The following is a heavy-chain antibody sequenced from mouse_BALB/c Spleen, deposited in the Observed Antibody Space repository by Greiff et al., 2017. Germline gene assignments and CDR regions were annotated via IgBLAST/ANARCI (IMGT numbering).Heavy chain of an antibody. CDR3: AREEDGAMDY. CDR2: INPGSGGT. Sequence: QVQLKESGAELVRPGTSVKVSCKASGYAFTNYLIEWVKQRPGQGLEWIGVINPGSGGTNYNEKFKGKATLTADKSSSTAYMQLSSLTSDDSAVYFCAREEDGAMDYWGQGTSVTVSS. V-gene: IGHV1-54*01. J-gene: IGHJ4*01. CDR1: GYAFTNYL.